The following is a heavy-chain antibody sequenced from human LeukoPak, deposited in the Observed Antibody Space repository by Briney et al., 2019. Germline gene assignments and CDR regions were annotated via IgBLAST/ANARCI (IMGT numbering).Heavy chain of an antibody. CDR3: AREGFGEPTYNWFDP. Sequence: SETLSLTCAVSGGSISSSNWWSWVRQPPGKGLEWIGYIYYSGSTYYNPSLKSRVTISVDTSKNQFSLKLSSVTAADTAVYYCAREGFGEPTYNWFDPWGQGTLVTVSS. CDR2: IYYSGST. V-gene: IGHV4-30-4*01. D-gene: IGHD3-10*01. CDR1: GGSISSSNW. J-gene: IGHJ5*02.